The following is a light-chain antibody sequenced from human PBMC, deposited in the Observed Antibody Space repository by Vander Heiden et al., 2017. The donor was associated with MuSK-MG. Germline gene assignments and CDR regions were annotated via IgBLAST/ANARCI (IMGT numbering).Light chain of an antibody. CDR3: QQEGSSPLA. V-gene: IGKV3-20*01. J-gene: IGKJ1*01. Sequence: EIVLTQSPGTLSLSPGERVTLSCRASQTVRSDSLAWYQQKPGQAPRLLIYRASNRATGIPDRFSGSGSGTDFTLTISRLEPEDFAVYYCQQEGSSPLAFGQGTKVEI. CDR2: RAS. CDR1: QTVRSDS.